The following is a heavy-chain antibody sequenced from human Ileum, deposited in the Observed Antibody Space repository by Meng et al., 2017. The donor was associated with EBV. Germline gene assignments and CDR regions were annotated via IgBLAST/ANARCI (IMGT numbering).Heavy chain of an antibody. V-gene: IGHV3-74*03. CDR2: INENGGTT. J-gene: IGHJ4*02. CDR1: GFTFSTYW. CDR3: SRDLAGPFDD. Sequence: EGYVVEGGGALVQAGGSLRLSCDVFGFTFSTYWMHWFRQAPGKGLVWISRINENGGTTTYADSVRGRFTISRDNTKNTLYLEMNNLRDDDTAVYFCSRDLAGPFDDWGQGTLVTVSS.